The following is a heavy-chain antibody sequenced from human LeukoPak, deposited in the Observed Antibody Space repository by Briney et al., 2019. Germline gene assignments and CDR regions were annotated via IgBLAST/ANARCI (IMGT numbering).Heavy chain of an antibody. Sequence: GTSLKVSCKASGLTFTTSAVQWVRQARGQRLEWIGRIVVGSGNTDHAQKFQGRLTITRNISTSTAYMVFSSLTSDDTAVYYCAAVPNANAWYWDDAFHICGQGTMVTVSS. CDR3: AAVPNANAWYWDDAFHI. J-gene: IGHJ3*02. CDR2: IVVGSGNT. CDR1: GLTFTTSA. D-gene: IGHD2-8*02. V-gene: IGHV1-58*01.